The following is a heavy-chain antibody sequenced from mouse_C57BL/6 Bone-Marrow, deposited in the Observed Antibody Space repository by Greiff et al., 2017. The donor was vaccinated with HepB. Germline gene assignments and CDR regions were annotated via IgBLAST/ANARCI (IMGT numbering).Heavy chain of an antibody. D-gene: IGHD1-1*01. Sequence: VHVKQPGAELVKPGASVKLSCKASGYTFTSYWMHWVKQRPGQGLEWIGAIYPGNSDTSYNQKFKGKAKLTAVTSASTAYMELSSLTNEDSAVYYCTQHYGSSWFAYWGQGTLVTVSA. CDR2: IYPGNSDT. V-gene: IGHV1-5*01. CDR3: TQHYGSSWFAY. J-gene: IGHJ3*01. CDR1: GYTFTSYW.